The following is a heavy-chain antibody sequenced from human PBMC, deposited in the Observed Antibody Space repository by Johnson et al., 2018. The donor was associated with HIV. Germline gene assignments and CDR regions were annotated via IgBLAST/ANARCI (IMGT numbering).Heavy chain of an antibody. Sequence: QVQLVESGGGVVQPGGSLRLSCAASGLTFSTYAMDWVRQAPGKGLEWVAVISYDGSDKYYADSVKGRFTISRDTSKNTLYLQMNTLRAEDTALYYCAKDIRNYGDAFDIWGQGTMVTVSS. CDR2: ISYDGSDK. CDR1: GLTFSTYA. CDR3: AKDIRNYGDAFDI. D-gene: IGHD1-7*01. V-gene: IGHV3-30*18. J-gene: IGHJ3*02.